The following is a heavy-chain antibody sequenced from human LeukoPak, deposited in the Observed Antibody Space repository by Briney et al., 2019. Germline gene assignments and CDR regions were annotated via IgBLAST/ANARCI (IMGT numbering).Heavy chain of an antibody. D-gene: IGHD1-26*01. CDR3: GSYSLSPRRDY. J-gene: IGHJ4*02. CDR1: GLTVTTNY. Sequence: GGSLRLSCAASGLTVTTNYMTWVRQAPGKGLEWVSAIYDGGTTYYADSVKGRFTLSRDNSKNTLYLQMNSLRAEDTAVYYCGSYSLSPRRDYWGQGTLVTVSS. CDR2: IYDGGTT. V-gene: IGHV3-53*01.